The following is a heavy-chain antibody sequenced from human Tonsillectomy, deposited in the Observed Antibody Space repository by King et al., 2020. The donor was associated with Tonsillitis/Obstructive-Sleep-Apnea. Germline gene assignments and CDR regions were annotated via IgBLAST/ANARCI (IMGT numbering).Heavy chain of an antibody. J-gene: IGHJ3*02. CDR1: GFTFSNYE. V-gene: IGHV3-48*03. CDR3: ARVGYSGYGAVHI. CDR2: ISSSGRTI. D-gene: IGHD5-12*01. Sequence: VQLVESGGGLVQPGGSLRLSCAASGFTFSNYEMNWVRQAPGKGLEWVSYISSSGRTIYYADSVKGRFTISRDNAKNSLYLQMNSLRAECTAVYYCARVGYSGYGAVHIWGQGTVVTVSS.